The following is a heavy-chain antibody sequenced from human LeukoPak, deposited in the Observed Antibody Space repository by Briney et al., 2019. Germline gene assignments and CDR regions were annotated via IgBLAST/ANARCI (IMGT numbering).Heavy chain of an antibody. Sequence: SETLSLTCTVSGGSISSGGYYWSWIRQHPGKGLEWIGYIYYSGSTYYNPSLKSRVTISVDTSKNQFSLQLSSVTAADTAVYYCARDYCSSTSCYRKDAFDIWGQGTMVTVSS. V-gene: IGHV4-31*03. CDR1: GGSISSGGYY. CDR3: ARDYCSSTSCYRKDAFDI. CDR2: IYYSGST. D-gene: IGHD2-2*02. J-gene: IGHJ3*02.